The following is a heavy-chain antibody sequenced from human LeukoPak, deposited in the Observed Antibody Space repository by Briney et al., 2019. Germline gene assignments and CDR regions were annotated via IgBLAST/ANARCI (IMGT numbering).Heavy chain of an antibody. Sequence: SQTLSLTCTVSGASISSGSYYWSWIRQPAGKGLEWIGRIYTSGSTTYNPSLKSRVTISVDTSKNQFSLKLSSVTAADTAVYYCASALDHYYYYMDVWGKGTTVTVSS. D-gene: IGHD1-1*01. J-gene: IGHJ6*03. CDR2: IYTSGST. CDR1: GASISSGSYY. CDR3: ASALDHYYYYMDV. V-gene: IGHV4-61*02.